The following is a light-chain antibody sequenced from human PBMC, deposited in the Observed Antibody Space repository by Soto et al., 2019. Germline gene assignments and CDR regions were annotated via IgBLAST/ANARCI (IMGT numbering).Light chain of an antibody. CDR3: SSYTSSSAYV. CDR2: DVS. J-gene: IGLJ1*01. V-gene: IGLV2-14*01. CDR1: SSDVGGYNY. Sequence: ALTQPASVSGSPGQSITISCTGTSSDVGGYNYVSWYQQHPGKAPKLMIYDVSNRPSGVSNRFSGSKSGNTASLTISGLQAEDEADYYCSSYTSSSAYVFGTGTKLTVL.